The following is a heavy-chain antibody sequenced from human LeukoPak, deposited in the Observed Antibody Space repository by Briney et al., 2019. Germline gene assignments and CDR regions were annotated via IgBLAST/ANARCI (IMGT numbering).Heavy chain of an antibody. D-gene: IGHD5-24*01. Sequence: SETLSLTCSVSGGSITSYYWSWIRQPAGKGLEWMGRVHLGGTTNYNPSLKSRVTISGDKSKNQFSLNLSDVTAADTAVYFCAGEWHLGIEYWGQGILVTVSS. CDR3: AGEWHLGIEY. J-gene: IGHJ4*02. CDR1: GGSITSYY. CDR2: VHLGGTT. V-gene: IGHV4-4*07.